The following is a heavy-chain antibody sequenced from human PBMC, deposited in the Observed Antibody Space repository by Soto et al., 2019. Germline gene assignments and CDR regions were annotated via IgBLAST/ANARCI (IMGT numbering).Heavy chain of an antibody. D-gene: IGHD3-10*01. V-gene: IGHV4-4*02. Sequence: SETLSLTCAVSSGSISSSNWWSWVRQPPGKGLEWIGEIYHSGSTNYNPSLKSRVTISVDKSENQFSLKLSSVTAADTAVYYCARTYYYGSGSYSYDWFDPWGQGTLVPSPQ. J-gene: IGHJ5*02. CDR2: IYHSGST. CDR1: SGSISSSNW. CDR3: ARTYYYGSGSYSYDWFDP.